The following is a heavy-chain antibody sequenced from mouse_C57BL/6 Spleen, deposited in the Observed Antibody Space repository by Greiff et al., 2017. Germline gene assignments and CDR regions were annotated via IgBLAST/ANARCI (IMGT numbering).Heavy chain of an antibody. CDR3: ARDYYGSSYNYAMDY. Sequence: VKLMESGGDLVKPGGSLKLSCAASGFTFSSYGMSWVRQTPDKRLEWVATISSGGSYTYYPDSVKGRFTISRDNAKNTLYLQMSSLKSEDTAMYYCARDYYGSSYNYAMDYWGQGTSVTVSS. J-gene: IGHJ4*01. CDR1: GFTFSSYG. CDR2: ISSGGSYT. V-gene: IGHV5-6*02. D-gene: IGHD1-1*01.